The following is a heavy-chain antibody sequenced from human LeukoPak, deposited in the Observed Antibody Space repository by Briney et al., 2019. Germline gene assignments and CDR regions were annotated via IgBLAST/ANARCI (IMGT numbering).Heavy chain of an antibody. CDR2: ISGSGGST. CDR1: GFTFSSYA. CDR3: AKSDSSGWYYFDY. D-gene: IGHD6-13*01. Sequence: PAGGSLRLSCAASGFTFSSYAMSWVRQAPGKGLEWVSAISGSGGSTYYADSVKGRFTISRDNSKNTLYLQMNSLRAEDTAVYYCAKSDSSGWYYFDYWGQGTLVTVSS. V-gene: IGHV3-23*01. J-gene: IGHJ4*02.